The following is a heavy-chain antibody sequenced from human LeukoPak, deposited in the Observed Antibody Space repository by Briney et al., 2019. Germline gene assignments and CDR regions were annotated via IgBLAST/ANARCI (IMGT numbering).Heavy chain of an antibody. CDR3: AKGDTGVIRRYYLDS. V-gene: IGHV3-23*05. CDR2: TDTSGVIT. D-gene: IGHD5-18*01. J-gene: IGHJ4*02. CDR1: GFTFGNYG. Sequence: PGGSLRLSCAASGFTFGNYGMNWVRQAPGKGLEWVSVTDTSGVITYYTDSVKGRFTISRDNSKNTLNLQMDSLRVEDTAVYYCAKGDTGVIRRYYLDSWGQGTLVTVSS.